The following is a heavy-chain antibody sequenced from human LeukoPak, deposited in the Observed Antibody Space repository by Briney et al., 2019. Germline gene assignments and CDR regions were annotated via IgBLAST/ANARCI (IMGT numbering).Heavy chain of an antibody. CDR3: AKYRVGMVIVASENWFDP. J-gene: IGHJ5*02. CDR2: ISGSGGST. CDR1: GFTFSSYG. D-gene: IGHD5-12*01. Sequence: PGGSLRLSCAASGFTFSSYGMSWVRQAPGKGLEWVSAISGSGGSTYYADSVKGRFTISRDNSKNTLYLQMNSLRAEDTAVYYCAKYRVGMVIVASENWFDPWGQGTLVTVSS. V-gene: IGHV3-23*01.